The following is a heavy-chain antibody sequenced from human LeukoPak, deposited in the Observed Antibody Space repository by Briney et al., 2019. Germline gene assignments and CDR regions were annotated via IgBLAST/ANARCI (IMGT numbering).Heavy chain of an antibody. CDR1: GFTFSSYA. V-gene: IGHV3-30*04. CDR3: ARKDWSGYYYFGY. D-gene: IGHD3-3*01. Sequence: PGRSLRLSCAASGFTFSSYAMHWVRQAPGKGLEWVAVISYDGSNKYYADSVKGRFTISRDNAKNSLYLQMNSLRAEDTALYYCARKDWSGYYYFGYWGQGTLVTVSS. CDR2: ISYDGSNK. J-gene: IGHJ4*02.